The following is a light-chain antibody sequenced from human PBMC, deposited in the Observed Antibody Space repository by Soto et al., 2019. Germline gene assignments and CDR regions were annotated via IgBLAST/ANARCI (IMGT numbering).Light chain of an antibody. CDR3: QQYNNWPPIT. CDR2: DAS. Sequence: EFVLTQSPVTLSLSPGERATLSCRASQSVSSYLAWYQQKPGQAPRLLLYDASNRATGIPARFSGSGSGTEFTLTISSLQSEDFAVYFCQQYNNWPPITFGQGTRLEIK. CDR1: QSVSSY. V-gene: IGKV3D-15*01. J-gene: IGKJ5*01.